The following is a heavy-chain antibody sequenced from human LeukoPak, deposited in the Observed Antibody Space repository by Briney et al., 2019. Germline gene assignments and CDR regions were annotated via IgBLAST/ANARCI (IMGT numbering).Heavy chain of an antibody. CDR1: GFTFSSYA. CDR3: ASQPDYYYYMDV. CDR2: IYSGGST. Sequence: GGSLRLSCAASGFTFSSYAMSWVRQAPGKGLEWVSVIYSGGSTYYADSVKGRFTISRDNSKDTLYLQMNSLRAEDTAVYYCASQPDYYYYMDVWGKGTTVTVSS. V-gene: IGHV3-53*01. J-gene: IGHJ6*03.